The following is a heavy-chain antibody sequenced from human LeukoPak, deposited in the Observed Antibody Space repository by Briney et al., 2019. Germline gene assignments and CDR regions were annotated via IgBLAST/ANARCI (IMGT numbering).Heavy chain of an antibody. D-gene: IGHD6-13*01. V-gene: IGHV1-46*01. J-gene: IGHJ4*02. Sequence: ASVKVSCKASRYTFTSHYMHWVRQAPGQGLEWMGLINPSGSSTLYAQKFQGRVTMTRDMSTTTDYMELSSLRSEDTAVYYCAREVVAAAGTVDYWGQGALVIVSS. CDR1: RYTFTSHY. CDR2: INPSGSST. CDR3: AREVVAAAGTVDY.